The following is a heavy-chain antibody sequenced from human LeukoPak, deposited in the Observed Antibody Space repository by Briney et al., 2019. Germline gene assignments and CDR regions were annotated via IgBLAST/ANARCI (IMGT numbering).Heavy chain of an antibody. Sequence: SETLSLTCTVSGGSVGSAGYYWSWIRQPPGGGLEWIGYIYYIRSTNYNPSLKSRVTISVDTSKNQFSLKLSSVTAADTAVYYCARERYYDSSGFGYWGQGTLVTVSS. V-gene: IGHV4-61*08. D-gene: IGHD3-22*01. CDR2: IYYIRST. CDR3: ARERYYDSSGFGY. CDR1: GGSVGSAGYY. J-gene: IGHJ4*02.